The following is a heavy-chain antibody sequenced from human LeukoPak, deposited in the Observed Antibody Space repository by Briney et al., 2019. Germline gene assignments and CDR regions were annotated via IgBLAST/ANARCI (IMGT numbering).Heavy chain of an antibody. CDR1: GYTFSGYY. V-gene: IGHV1-2*02. D-gene: IGHD1-26*01. Sequence: ASVKVSCKASGYTFSGYYMHWVRQAPGHGLEWMGWINPKTLGTNYAQKFRGRVTMTRDTSITTVYMELSSLRSDDTAVYYCASGGIYSGSYYHYYYYGMDVWGQGTTVTVSS. CDR2: INPKTLGT. CDR3: ASGGIYSGSYYHYYYYGMDV. J-gene: IGHJ6*02.